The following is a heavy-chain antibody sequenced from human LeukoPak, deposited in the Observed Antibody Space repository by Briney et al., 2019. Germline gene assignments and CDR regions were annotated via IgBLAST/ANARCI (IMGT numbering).Heavy chain of an antibody. V-gene: IGHV3-9*01. CDR2: ISWNSGSI. Sequence: PGRSLRLSCAASGFTFDDYAMHWVRQAPGKGLEWVSGISWNSGSIGYADSVKGRFTISRDNAKNSLYLQMNSLRAEDTAVYYCARERYYYGSREENWGQGTLVTVSS. CDR3: ARERYYYGSREEN. J-gene: IGHJ4*02. D-gene: IGHD3-10*01. CDR1: GFTFDDYA.